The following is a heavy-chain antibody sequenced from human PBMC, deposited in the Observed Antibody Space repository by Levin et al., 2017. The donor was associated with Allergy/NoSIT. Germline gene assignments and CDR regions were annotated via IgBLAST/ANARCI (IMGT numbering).Heavy chain of an antibody. CDR2: ISSSGGST. D-gene: IGHD3-10*01. Sequence: GGSLRLSCAASGFTFYNYVMNWVRQSPGKGLEWVSGISSSGGSTYYADSVKGRFTISRDNSKNTLYLQINSLRAEDTAIYYCAKAKSHLDYYGSGSYDCWGQGTLVTVSS. CDR3: AKAKSHLDYYGSGSYDC. V-gene: IGHV3-23*01. J-gene: IGHJ4*02. CDR1: GFTFYNYV.